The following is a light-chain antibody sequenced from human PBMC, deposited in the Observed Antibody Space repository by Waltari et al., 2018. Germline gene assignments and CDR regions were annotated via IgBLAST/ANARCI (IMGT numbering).Light chain of an antibody. V-gene: IGLV2-8*01. Sequence: QSALTQPPSASGSPGQSVTISCTATDSDVGGHGYSSWYQQHPGKVPKLIIYEVNKRPSGVPDRFSASMSGNTASLTISGLQAGDEADYYCCSYGGTNTVFGGGTRLTVL. CDR3: CSYGGTNTV. J-gene: IGLJ2*01. CDR2: EVN. CDR1: DSDVGGHGY.